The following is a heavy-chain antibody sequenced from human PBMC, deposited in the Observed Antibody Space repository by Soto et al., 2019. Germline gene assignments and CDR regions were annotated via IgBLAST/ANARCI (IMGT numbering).Heavy chain of an antibody. CDR3: ARGDDFWSGRNEHLDY. J-gene: IGHJ4*02. V-gene: IGHV1-3*01. D-gene: IGHD3-3*01. CDR1: GYTFTSYA. Sequence: QVQLVQSGAEVKKPGASVKVSCKASGYTFTSYAMHWVRQAPGQRLEWMGWINAGNGNTKYSQKFQGRVTITRDTSASTAYMELSSLRSEDTAVYYCARGDDFWSGRNEHLDYWGQGTLVTVSS. CDR2: INAGNGNT.